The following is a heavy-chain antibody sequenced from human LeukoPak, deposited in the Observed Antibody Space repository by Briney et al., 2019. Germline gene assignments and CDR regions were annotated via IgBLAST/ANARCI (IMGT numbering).Heavy chain of an antibody. Sequence: GGSLRLSCSASGFTFSSLGMHWVRQAPGKGLEYVSVISTDGSQYYPDSVKGRFTIFRDNSKNTLYLQMNSLRPEDTAIYYCAKNDGNIWQPHSWGQGTLVTVSS. CDR2: ISTDGSQ. J-gene: IGHJ4*02. CDR3: AKNDGNIWQPHS. CDR1: GFTFSSLG. V-gene: IGHV3-64D*06.